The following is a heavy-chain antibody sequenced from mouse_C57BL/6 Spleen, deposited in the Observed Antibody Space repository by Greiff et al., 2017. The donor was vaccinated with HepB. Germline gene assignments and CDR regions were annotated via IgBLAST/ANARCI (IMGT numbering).Heavy chain of an antibody. CDR1: GFTFSDYG. Sequence: EVKLMESGGGLVKPGGSLKLSCAASGFTFSDYGMHWVRQAPEKGLEWVAYISSGSSTIYYADTVKGRITISRDNAKNTLFLQMTSLRSEDTAMYYCARQGDYYGYWGKGTTLTVSS. V-gene: IGHV5-17*01. J-gene: IGHJ2*01. CDR2: ISSGSSTI. CDR3: ARQGDYYGY.